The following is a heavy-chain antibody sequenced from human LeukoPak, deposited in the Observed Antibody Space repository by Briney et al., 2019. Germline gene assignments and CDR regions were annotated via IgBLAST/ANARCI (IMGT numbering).Heavy chain of an antibody. D-gene: IGHD6-6*01. V-gene: IGHV3-7*01. CDR1: GFTFSSYW. J-gene: IGHJ6*03. Sequence: GGSLRLSCAASGFTFSSYWMSWVRQAPGKGLEWVANIKQDGSEKYYVDSVKGRFTISRDNAKNSLYLQMNSLRAEDTAVYYCARLYSSSFYYYYMDVWGKGTTVTVSS. CDR3: ARLYSSSFYYYYMDV. CDR2: IKQDGSEK.